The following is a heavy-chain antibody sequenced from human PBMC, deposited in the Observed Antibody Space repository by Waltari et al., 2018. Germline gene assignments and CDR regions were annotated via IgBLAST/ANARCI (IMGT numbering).Heavy chain of an antibody. CDR3: ARRIQAYCSSTSCRDYFDY. CDR2: IYYSGIT. D-gene: IGHD2-2*01. J-gene: IGHJ4*02. V-gene: IGHV4-39*01. Sequence: QLQLQESGPGLVKPSETLSLTCTVSGGSISSSSYYWGWIRQPPGKGLEWIGSIYYSGITYYNPSLKSRVTISVDTSKNQFSRKLSSVTAADTAVYYCARRIQAYCSSTSCRDYFDYWGQGTLVTVSS. CDR1: GGSISSSSYY.